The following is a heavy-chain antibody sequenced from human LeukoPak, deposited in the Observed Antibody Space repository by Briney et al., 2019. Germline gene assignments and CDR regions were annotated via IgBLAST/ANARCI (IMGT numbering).Heavy chain of an antibody. Sequence: RTSETLSLTCTVSGGSISSYYWSWIRQPPGKGLEWIGYIYYSGSTNYNPSLKSRVAISVDTSKNQFSLKLSSVIAADTAVYYCARTWSYWFDPWGQGTLVTVSS. CDR1: GGSISSYY. D-gene: IGHD3-10*01. V-gene: IGHV4-59*01. CDR3: ARTWSYWFDP. J-gene: IGHJ5*02. CDR2: IYYSGST.